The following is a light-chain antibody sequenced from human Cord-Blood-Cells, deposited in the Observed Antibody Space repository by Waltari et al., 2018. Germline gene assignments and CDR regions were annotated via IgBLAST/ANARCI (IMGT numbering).Light chain of an antibody. Sequence: EIVLPQSPGTLSLSPGERATLSCRDSQSVSSSYLAWYQQKPRPAPRLLIYGASSKATGIPDRFSGSGSGTDFTLTISRLEPEDAAVYYCQHYGSSPLTFGGGTKVEIK. CDR2: GAS. CDR1: QSVSSSY. J-gene: IGKJ4*01. CDR3: QHYGSSPLT. V-gene: IGKV3-20*01.